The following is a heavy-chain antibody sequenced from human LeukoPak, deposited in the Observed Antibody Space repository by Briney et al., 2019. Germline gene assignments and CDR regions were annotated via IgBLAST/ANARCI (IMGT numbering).Heavy chain of an antibody. Sequence: PGGSLRLSCIASGFTFSSYEMNWVRQAPGEGLEWVSSISSSSSYIYQADSVRGRFTISRDNTKNSLYLQMNSLRAEDTAVYCCARVEEAACFNPWGQGPLVSVSS. V-gene: IGHV3-21*01. CDR3: ARVEEAACFNP. J-gene: IGHJ5*02. CDR1: GFTFSSYE. CDR2: ISSSSSYI. D-gene: IGHD6-13*01.